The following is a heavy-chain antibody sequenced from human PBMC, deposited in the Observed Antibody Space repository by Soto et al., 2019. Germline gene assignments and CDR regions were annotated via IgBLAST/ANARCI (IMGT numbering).Heavy chain of an antibody. V-gene: IGHV4-31*03. CDR2: IYYSGST. CDR1: GGSISSGGYY. J-gene: IGHJ5*02. D-gene: IGHD1-26*01. Sequence: SETLSLTCTVSGGSISSGGYYWSWIRQHPGKGLEWIGYIYYSGSTYYNPSLKSRVTISVDTSKNQFSLKLSSVTAADTAVYYCARDNAPWANWFDPWGQGTLVTVSS. CDR3: ARDNAPWANWFDP.